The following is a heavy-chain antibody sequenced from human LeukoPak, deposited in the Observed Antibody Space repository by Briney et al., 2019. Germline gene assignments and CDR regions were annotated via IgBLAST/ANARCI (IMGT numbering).Heavy chain of an antibody. J-gene: IGHJ5*02. CDR1: GFTFSSYS. V-gene: IGHV3-21*01. Sequence: PGGSLRLSCAASGFTFSSYSMNWVRQAPGKGLEWVSSISSSSSYIYYADSVKGRFTISRDNAKNSLYLQMNSLRAEDTAVYYCARDFIVVVPAATPYNWFDPWGQGTLVTVSS. CDR3: ARDFIVVVPAATPYNWFDP. CDR2: ISSSSSYI. D-gene: IGHD2-2*01.